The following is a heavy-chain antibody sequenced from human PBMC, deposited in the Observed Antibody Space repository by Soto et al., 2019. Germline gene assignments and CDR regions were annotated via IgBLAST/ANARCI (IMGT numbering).Heavy chain of an antibody. V-gene: IGHV3-23*01. CDR2: ISGSGDST. D-gene: IGHD6-13*01. CDR1: GFTFSSYA. J-gene: IGHJ4*02. CDR3: ARRGPGTYFDY. Sequence: EVQLLDSGGGLVQPGGSLRLSCAASGFTFSSYAMNWVRQAPGKGLEWVSVISGSGDSTYYADSVKGRFTISRDNSKTTLYLQMNSLRTEDTAVYYGARRGPGTYFDYWGQGTLVTVSS.